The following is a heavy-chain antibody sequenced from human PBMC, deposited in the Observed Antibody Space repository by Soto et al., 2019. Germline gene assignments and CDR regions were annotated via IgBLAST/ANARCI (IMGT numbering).Heavy chain of an antibody. CDR1: GFTFSSYW. V-gene: IGHV3-74*01. Sequence: GGSLRLSCAASGFTFSSYWMHWVRQAPGKGLVWVSRINSDGSSTSYADSVKGRFTISRDNAKNTLYLQMNNLRAEDTAVYYCASGCSSTSCPLGNYYYGMDVWGQGTTVTVSS. CDR3: ASGCSSTSCPLGNYYYGMDV. D-gene: IGHD2-2*01. CDR2: INSDGSST. J-gene: IGHJ6*02.